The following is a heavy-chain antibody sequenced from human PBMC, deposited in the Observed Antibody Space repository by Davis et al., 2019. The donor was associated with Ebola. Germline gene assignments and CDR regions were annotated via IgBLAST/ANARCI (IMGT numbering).Heavy chain of an antibody. V-gene: IGHV1-24*01. CDR2: FDPEDGET. CDR1: GYTLTELS. CDR3: ARGGYGDYGQHSWFDP. Sequence: AASVKVSCKVSGYTLTELSMHWVRQAPGKGLEWMGGFDPEDGETIYAQKFQGRVTMTEDTSTDTAYMELSSLRSEDTAVYYCARGGYGDYGQHSWFDPWGQGTLVTVSS. D-gene: IGHD4-17*01. J-gene: IGHJ5*02.